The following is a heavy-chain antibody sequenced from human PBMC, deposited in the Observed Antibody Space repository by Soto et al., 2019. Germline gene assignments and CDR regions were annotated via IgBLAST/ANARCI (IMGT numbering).Heavy chain of an antibody. CDR3: AKDPPSYYGNCGYYILQMDV. D-gene: IGHD3-22*01. J-gene: IGHJ6*02. Sequence: EVRLVDSGGGLVQPGGSLRLSCAASGFTFSSYAMTWVRQAPGEGLEWVSAISGGGGSTYYADAVKGRFTISRDNSKNTLYLQMNSLRAEDTAVYYCAKDPPSYYGNCGYYILQMDVCGQGTTVTVSS. CDR1: GFTFSSYA. V-gene: IGHV3-23*04. CDR2: ISGGGGST.